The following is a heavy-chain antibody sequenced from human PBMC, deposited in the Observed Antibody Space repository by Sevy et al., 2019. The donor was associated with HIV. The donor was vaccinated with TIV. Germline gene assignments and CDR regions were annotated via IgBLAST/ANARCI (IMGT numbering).Heavy chain of an antibody. Sequence: GGSLRLSCVASGFTFSSYAMNWVRQAPGKGLEWVSSISGSGGSPYYAVSVKARFTISRDNSKNMLYLQMNSLRAEDTAIYYCAIDLIFAVGEAFDIWGQGTMVTVSS. D-gene: IGHD3-3*01. CDR1: GFTFSSYA. V-gene: IGHV3-23*01. J-gene: IGHJ3*02. CDR2: ISGSGGSP. CDR3: AIDLIFAVGEAFDI.